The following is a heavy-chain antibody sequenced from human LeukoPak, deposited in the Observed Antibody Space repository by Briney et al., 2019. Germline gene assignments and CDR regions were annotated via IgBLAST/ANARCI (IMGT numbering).Heavy chain of an antibody. Sequence: PGGSLRLSCAASGFTFSSYAMSWVRQAPGKGLEWVSAISGRGGSTYYADSVKGRFTISRDNSKNTLYLQMNSLRAEDTAVYYCAKPFTIAYCGGDCSYYFDYWGQGTLVTVSS. CDR1: GFTFSSYA. CDR3: AKPFTIAYCGGDCSYYFDY. CDR2: ISGRGGST. V-gene: IGHV3-23*01. J-gene: IGHJ4*02. D-gene: IGHD2-21*01.